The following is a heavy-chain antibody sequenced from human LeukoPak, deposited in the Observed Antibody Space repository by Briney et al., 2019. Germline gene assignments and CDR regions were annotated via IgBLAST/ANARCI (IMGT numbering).Heavy chain of an antibody. CDR1: GFTFSSYA. Sequence: GGSLRLSCAASGFTFSSYAMSWVRQAPGKGLEWVSAISGSGGSTCYADSVKGRFTISRDNAKNTLYLQMNSLRAEDTAVYYCAEAASVRGVSYWGQGTLVTVSS. J-gene: IGHJ4*02. CDR2: ISGSGGST. D-gene: IGHD3-10*01. CDR3: AEAASVRGVSY. V-gene: IGHV3-23*01.